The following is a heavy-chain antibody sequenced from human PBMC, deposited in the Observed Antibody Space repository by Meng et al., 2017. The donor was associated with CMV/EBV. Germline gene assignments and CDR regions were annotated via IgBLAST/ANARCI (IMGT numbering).Heavy chain of an antibody. Sequence: GESLKISCAASGFTFSSYAMHWVRQAPGKGLEWVAVISYDGSNKYYADSVKGRFTISRDNSKNTLYLQMNSLRAEDTAAYYCAKDTIFGVDLNYYGMDVWGQGTTVTVSS. J-gene: IGHJ6*02. CDR3: AKDTIFGVDLNYYGMDV. CDR1: GFTFSSYA. V-gene: IGHV3-30-3*01. D-gene: IGHD3-3*01. CDR2: ISYDGSNK.